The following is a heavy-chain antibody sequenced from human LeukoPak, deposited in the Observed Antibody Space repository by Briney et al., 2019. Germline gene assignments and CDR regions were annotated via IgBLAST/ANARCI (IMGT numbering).Heavy chain of an antibody. CDR1: GYSFTSNV. CDR3: ARDSLYDSSGYYYYYMDV. J-gene: IGHJ6*03. Sequence: ASVKVSCKASGYSFTSNVISWVRQAPGQGFEWMGWISAYNGNTNYAQKLQGRVTMTTDTSTSTAYMELRSLRSDDTAVYYCARDSLYDSSGYYYYYMDVWGKGTTVTISS. D-gene: IGHD3-22*01. CDR2: ISAYNGNT. V-gene: IGHV1-18*01.